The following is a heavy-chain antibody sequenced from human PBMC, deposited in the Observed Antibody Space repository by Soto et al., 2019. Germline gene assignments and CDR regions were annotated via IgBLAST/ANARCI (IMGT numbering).Heavy chain of an antibody. J-gene: IGHJ5*02. CDR3: ARGRIIVAGGFDP. CDR2: MNPSTGNT. V-gene: IGHV1-8*01. D-gene: IGHD6-19*01. CDR1: GYTFTSYD. Sequence: QVQLVQSGAEVKKPGASVKVSCKASGYTFTSYDIIWVRQATGQGLEWMGWMNPSTGNTDSAEKFQGRLTMTRNTPISTVYMKLSSLSFEDTAVYYCARGRIIVAGGFDPWGQGTLVTVSS.